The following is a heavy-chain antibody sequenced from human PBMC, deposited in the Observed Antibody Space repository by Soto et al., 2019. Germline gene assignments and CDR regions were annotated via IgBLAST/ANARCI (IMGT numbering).Heavy chain of an antibody. V-gene: IGHV3-23*01. Sequence: EVQLLESGGGLVQPGGSLRLSCAASGFAFSSYGMSWVLQAPGKGLEWVSAISGGGGNTYYADSVKCRFTIARDNFKNTLYLQINSLRAEDAAVYYCAKRLGLTAVAGRAYDIWGQGTMVSVSS. CDR3: AKRLGLTAVAGRAYDI. D-gene: IGHD6-19*01. J-gene: IGHJ3*02. CDR2: ISGGGGNT. CDR1: GFAFSSYG.